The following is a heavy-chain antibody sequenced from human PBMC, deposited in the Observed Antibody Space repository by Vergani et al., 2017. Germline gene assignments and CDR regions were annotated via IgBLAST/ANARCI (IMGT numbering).Heavy chain of an antibody. D-gene: IGHD3-22*01. CDR3: AKIDYYDSRGYYYGYYFDY. J-gene: IGHJ4*02. CDR2: ISGSGGST. CDR1: GFTFSSYA. V-gene: IGHV3-23*04. Sequence: EVQLVESGGGLVQPGGSLRLSCAASGFTFSSYAMSWVRQAPGKGLEWVSAISGSGGSTYYADSVKGRFTISRDNSKNTLYLQMNSLRAEDTAVYYCAKIDYYDSRGYYYGYYFDYWGQGTLVTVSS.